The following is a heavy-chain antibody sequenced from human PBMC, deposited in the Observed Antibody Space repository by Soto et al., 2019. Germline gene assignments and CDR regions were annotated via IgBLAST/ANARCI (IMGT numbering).Heavy chain of an antibody. CDR3: ARDLMDIVVVVAGYGNYYYGMDV. Sequence: GGSLRLSCAASGFTFSSYAMSWVRQAPGKGLEWVSAISGSGGSTYYADSVKGRFTISRDNSKNTLYLQMNSLRAEDTAVYYCARDLMDIVVVVAGYGNYYYGMDVWGQGTTVTVSS. V-gene: IGHV3-23*01. D-gene: IGHD2-15*01. J-gene: IGHJ6*02. CDR2: ISGSGGST. CDR1: GFTFSSYA.